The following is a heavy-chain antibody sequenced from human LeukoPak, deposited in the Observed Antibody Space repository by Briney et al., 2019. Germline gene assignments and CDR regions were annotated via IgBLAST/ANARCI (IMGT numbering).Heavy chain of an antibody. V-gene: IGHV1-69*05. CDR1: GGTFSSYA. J-gene: IGHJ5*02. CDR2: IIPIFGTA. D-gene: IGHD2/OR15-2a*01. CDR3: ARRVRSVACKEDWFDP. Sequence: SVKVSCKASGGTFSSYAISWVRQAPGQGLEWMGGIIPIFGTANYAQKFQGRVTITTDESTSTAYMELSSLRSEDTAVYYCARRVRSVACKEDWFDPWGQGTLVTVSS.